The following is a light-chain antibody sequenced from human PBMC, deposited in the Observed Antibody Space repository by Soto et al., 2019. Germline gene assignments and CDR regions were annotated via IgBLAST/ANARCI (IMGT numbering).Light chain of an antibody. CDR1: QSIGSW. CDR3: QQYTDFSALT. V-gene: IGKV1-5*03. CDR2: KAS. Sequence: DIRMTQSPSTLSASVGDRVTITCRASQSIGSWLAWYQQKPGKAPRLLIYKASNLEGGVPSRFSDSGSGTDFTLTISSLQADDFATYYCQQYTDFSALTFGGGTKVEIK. J-gene: IGKJ4*01.